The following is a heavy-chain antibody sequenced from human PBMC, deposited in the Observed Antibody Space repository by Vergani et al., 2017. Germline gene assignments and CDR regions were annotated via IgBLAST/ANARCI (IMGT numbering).Heavy chain of an antibody. CDR1: GFTFSSND. Sequence: VESGGDLVQPGGSLRLSCTVSGFTFSSNDFHLVRQTAGKGLEWVSSIGVDGDRYYSDSVKVRFTISRDNGQSYLYLDMDNLRVEDTAVYFCAKEFCGTGNCYGWNHLEVWGEGTSVTVSS. CDR2: IGVDGDR. CDR3: AKEFCGTGNCYGWNHLEV. J-gene: IGHJ6*04. V-gene: IGHV3-13*01. D-gene: IGHD1-1*01.